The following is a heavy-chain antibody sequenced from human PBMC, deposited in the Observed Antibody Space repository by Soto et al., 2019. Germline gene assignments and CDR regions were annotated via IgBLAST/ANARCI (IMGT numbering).Heavy chain of an antibody. CDR2: IYHNGAT. Sequence: PSETLSLTCSVSGDSISTFYWSWIRQPPGKGLEWIGHIYHNGATNDNPTLRSRVTISVDTSKNQFSLRLKSVTAADTAVYYCARAHCSGGSCYYFDYWGQGALVTVSS. D-gene: IGHD2-15*01. CDR1: GDSISTFY. CDR3: ARAHCSGGSCYYFDY. V-gene: IGHV4-59*12. J-gene: IGHJ4*02.